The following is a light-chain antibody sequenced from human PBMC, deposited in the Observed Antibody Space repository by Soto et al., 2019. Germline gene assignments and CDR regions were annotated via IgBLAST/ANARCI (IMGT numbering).Light chain of an antibody. Sequence: QSALTQPASVSGSPGQSITISCTGTSSDVGGYIYVSWYQQHPGKAPKLMIYDVTSRPSGVSYRFSGSKSGNTASLTISGLQDEDEADYYCSSYTPGSSYVFGTGTKLTVL. J-gene: IGLJ1*01. CDR1: SSDVGGYIY. V-gene: IGLV2-14*01. CDR3: SSYTPGSSYV. CDR2: DVT.